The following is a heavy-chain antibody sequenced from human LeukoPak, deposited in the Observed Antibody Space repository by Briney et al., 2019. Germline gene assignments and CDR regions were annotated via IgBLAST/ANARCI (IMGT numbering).Heavy chain of an antibody. D-gene: IGHD2-2*01. V-gene: IGHV3-11*04. J-gene: IGHJ4*02. CDR3: ARDHAYRTDY. CDR2: ISSGGSTI. CDR1: GFTFSDYY. Sequence: GGSLRLSCAVSGFTFSDYYMSWIRQAPGKGLEWVSYISSGGSTISHADSVKGRFTISRDNAKNSLYLQMSSLRAEDTAVYYCARDHAYRTDYWGQGTLVTVSS.